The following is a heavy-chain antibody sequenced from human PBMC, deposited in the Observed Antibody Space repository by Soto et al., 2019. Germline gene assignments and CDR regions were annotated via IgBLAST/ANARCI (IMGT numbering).Heavy chain of an antibody. V-gene: IGHV3-13*01. CDR3: ARGGSSSWYASKNWFDP. D-gene: IGHD6-13*01. CDR1: GFTFSSYD. Sequence: EVQLVESGGGLVQPGGSLRLSCAASGFTFSSYDMHWVRQATGKGLEWVSTIGTAGDTYYPGSVKGRFTISRENAKNSLYLQMNSLRAGDTAVYYCARGGSSSWYASKNWFDPWGQGTLVTVSS. CDR2: IGTAGDT. J-gene: IGHJ5*02.